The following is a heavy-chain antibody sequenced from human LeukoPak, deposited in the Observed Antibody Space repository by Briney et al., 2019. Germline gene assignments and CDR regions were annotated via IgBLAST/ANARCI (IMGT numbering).Heavy chain of an antibody. CDR1: GGTFSSYA. D-gene: IGHD3-10*01. Sequence: GASVKVSCKASGGTFSSYAISWVRQAPGQGLEWMGGIIPIFGTANYAQKFQGRVTITADEPTSTAYMELSSLRSEDTAVYYCAREMSHGSGGPNWGQGTLVTVSS. CDR3: AREMSHGSGGPN. V-gene: IGHV1-69*01. CDR2: IIPIFGTA. J-gene: IGHJ4*02.